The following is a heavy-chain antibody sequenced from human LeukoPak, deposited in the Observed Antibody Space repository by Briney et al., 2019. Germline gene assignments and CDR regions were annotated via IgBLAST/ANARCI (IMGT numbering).Heavy chain of an antibody. CDR3: ARAKSPYYYYYYMDF. Sequence: SETLSLTCAVSGYSISSGHYWVWIRQPPGKGLEYIGNIYHSGSSHYNPSLKSRVTISADTANNQFSLRLSSVTAADTAVYYCARAKSPYYYYYYMDFWGRGTTVTVSS. J-gene: IGHJ6*03. V-gene: IGHV4-38-2*01. CDR2: IYHSGSS. CDR1: GYSISSGHY.